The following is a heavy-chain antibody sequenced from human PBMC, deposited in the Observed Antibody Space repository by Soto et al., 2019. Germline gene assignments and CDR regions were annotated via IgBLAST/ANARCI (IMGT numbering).Heavy chain of an antibody. CDR2: INSGNANT. CDR1: GYTFTDYA. J-gene: IGHJ6*02. CDR3: ARGSNYEDYGMDV. Sequence: GASVKVSCKASGYTFTDYAIHWVRQAPGQRLDWMGWINSGNANTKYSQKFQGRVTITRDTSASTAYMELSSLRSEDTAIYYCARGSNYEDYGMDVWGQGTTVTVSS. D-gene: IGHD4-4*01. V-gene: IGHV1-3*01.